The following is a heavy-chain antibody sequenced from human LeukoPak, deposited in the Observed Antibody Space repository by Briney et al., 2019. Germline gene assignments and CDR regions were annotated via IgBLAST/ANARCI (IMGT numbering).Heavy chain of an antibody. V-gene: IGHV4-59*01. Sequence: PSETLSLTCTVSGGSISSYYWSWIRQPAGKGLEWIGYMYYSGTTNYNPSLRSRVIISADTSKNQFSLQVSSVTAADTAVYYCTRQQIYVDTGLVDYFDYWGQGILVTVSS. CDR1: GGSISSYY. J-gene: IGHJ4*02. CDR3: TRQQIYVDTGLVDYFDY. CDR2: MYYSGTT. D-gene: IGHD5-18*01.